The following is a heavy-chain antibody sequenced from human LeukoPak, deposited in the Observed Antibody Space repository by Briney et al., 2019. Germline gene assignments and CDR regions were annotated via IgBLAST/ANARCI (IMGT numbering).Heavy chain of an antibody. J-gene: IGHJ5*02. CDR3: ARGSTVTLRYNWFDP. D-gene: IGHD4-17*01. V-gene: IGHV4-39*07. Sequence: SETLSLTCTVSGGSISSSSYYWGWIRQPPGKGLEWIGSIYYSGSTYYNPSLKSRVTISVDTSKNQFSLKLSSVTAADTAVYYCARGSTVTLRYNWFDPWGQGTLVTVSS. CDR1: GGSISSSSYY. CDR2: IYYSGST.